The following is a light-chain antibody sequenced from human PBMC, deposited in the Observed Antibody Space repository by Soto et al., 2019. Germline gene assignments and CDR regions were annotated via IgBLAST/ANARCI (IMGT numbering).Light chain of an antibody. CDR3: PQYGSSPYT. CDR1: RSLSSDY. J-gene: IGKJ5*01. Sequence: EIEMKQAASTLSVSPGGRATVTYRASRSLSSDYLAWYQQKPGQAPRLLICGASSRATGIPDRFSGNGSGTDFTLTISRLEPEDFAAYYCPQYGSSPYTFGQGTRLEIK. CDR2: GAS. V-gene: IGKV3-20*01.